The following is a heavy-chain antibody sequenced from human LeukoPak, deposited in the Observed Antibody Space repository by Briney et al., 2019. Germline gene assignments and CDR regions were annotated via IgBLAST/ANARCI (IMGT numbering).Heavy chain of an antibody. J-gene: IGHJ4*02. Sequence: SGGSLRLSCAASGFTFSSYGMHWVRQAPGKGLEWVAVISYDGSNKYYADSVKGRFTISRDNSKNTLYLQMNSLRAEDTAVYYCARLYGDYPEGAFDYWGQGTLVTVSS. D-gene: IGHD4-17*01. CDR1: GFTFSSYG. CDR2: ISYDGSNK. V-gene: IGHV3-30*03. CDR3: ARLYGDYPEGAFDY.